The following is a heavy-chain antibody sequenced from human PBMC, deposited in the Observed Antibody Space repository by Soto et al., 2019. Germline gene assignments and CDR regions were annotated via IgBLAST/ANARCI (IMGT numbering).Heavy chain of an antibody. CDR2: IIPIFGTA. D-gene: IGHD6-19*01. CDR1: GGTFSSYA. CDR3: ARGDHSGWRRLNWFDP. Sequence: QVQLVQSGAEVKKPGSSVKVSCKASGGTFSSYAISWVRQAPGQGLEWMGGIIPIFGTANYAQKFQGRVTITADESTSTADMELSSLRSEDTAVYYCARGDHSGWRRLNWFDPWGQGTLVTVSS. V-gene: IGHV1-69*01. J-gene: IGHJ5*02.